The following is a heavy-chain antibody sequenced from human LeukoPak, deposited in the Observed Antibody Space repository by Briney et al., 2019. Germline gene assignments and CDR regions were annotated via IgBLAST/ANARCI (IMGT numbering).Heavy chain of an antibody. J-gene: IGHJ4*02. CDR3: ARGRGLLDY. CDR1: GGSFSGYY. Sequence: SETLSLTCAVYGGSFSGYYWSWIRQPPGKGLEWIGEINHSGSTNYNPSLKSRVTISVDTSKNQFSLKLSSVTAADTAVYYCARGRGLLDYWGQGTLVTVSS. V-gene: IGHV4-34*01. CDR2: INHSGST. D-gene: IGHD3-10*01.